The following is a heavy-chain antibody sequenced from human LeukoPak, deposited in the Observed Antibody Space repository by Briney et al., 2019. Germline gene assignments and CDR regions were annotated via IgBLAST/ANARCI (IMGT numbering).Heavy chain of an antibody. CDR1: GGSISSHY. Sequence: SETLSLTCTVSGGSISSHYWSWIRQPPGKGLEWIGYIYYGGSTNYNPSLKSRVTISVDTSKNQFSLKLSSVTAADTAVYYCARSIRWFDPWGQGTLVTVSS. J-gene: IGHJ5*02. D-gene: IGHD6-6*01. V-gene: IGHV4-59*11. CDR3: ARSIRWFDP. CDR2: IYYGGST.